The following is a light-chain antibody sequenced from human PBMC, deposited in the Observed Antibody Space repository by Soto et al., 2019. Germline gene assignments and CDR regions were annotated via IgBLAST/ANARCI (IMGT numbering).Light chain of an antibody. Sequence: QSALTQPASVSGSPGQSITISCTGTSTDNGNYDLVTWYQQVPGTAPKAMIYEVSSRPSGVSNRFSGSKSGNTASLTISGLQAEDEAYYYCSSYTTSTSFILFGGGTKLTVL. CDR1: STDNGNYDL. CDR2: EVS. J-gene: IGLJ2*01. V-gene: IGLV2-14*01. CDR3: SSYTTSTSFIL.